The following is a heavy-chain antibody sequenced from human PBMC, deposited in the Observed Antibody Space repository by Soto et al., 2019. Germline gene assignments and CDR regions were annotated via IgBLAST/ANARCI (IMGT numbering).Heavy chain of an antibody. CDR3: AKTRGYSYGLNACDP. CDR1: GASISSYY. Sequence: SETLSLTCTVSGASISSYYWTWIRQPPGKELEWIGYIYYTGATNYNPSLKSRVTMSLDTSRNQFSLKLTSVTAADTAVYYCAKTRGYSYGLNACDPWGQGTMVTVSS. V-gene: IGHV4-59*01. D-gene: IGHD5-18*01. J-gene: IGHJ3*01. CDR2: IYYTGAT.